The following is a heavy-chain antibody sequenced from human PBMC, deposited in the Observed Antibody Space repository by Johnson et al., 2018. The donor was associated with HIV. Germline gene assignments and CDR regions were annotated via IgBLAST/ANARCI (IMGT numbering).Heavy chain of an antibody. V-gene: IGHV3-30*03. D-gene: IGHD5-12*01. CDR2: ISYDGSNK. CDR1: GFTFSSYA. J-gene: IGHJ3*02. CDR3: ARDQGYNGFEPDSFDI. Sequence: QMLLVESGGGVVQPGRSLRLSCAASGFTFSSYAMHWVRPAPGKGLEWVAIISYDGSNKYYEDSVRGRFTISRDNSKNTLYLQMNSLRAEDTAVYFCARDQGYNGFEPDSFDIWSRGTIVTV.